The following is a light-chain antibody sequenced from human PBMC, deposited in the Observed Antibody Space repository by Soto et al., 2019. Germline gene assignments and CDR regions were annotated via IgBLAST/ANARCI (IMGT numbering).Light chain of an antibody. CDR1: SSDVGAYNF. CDR3: CSSAPESTYV. J-gene: IGLJ1*01. Sequence: QSALTQPRSVSGSPGQSVTISCTGSSSDVGAYNFASWYQQHPGAAPKLLIHDVNKRPPGVPDRFSASKSGNTASLTISGLQAEDEADYYCCSSAPESTYVFGTGTKVTVL. V-gene: IGLV2-11*01. CDR2: DVN.